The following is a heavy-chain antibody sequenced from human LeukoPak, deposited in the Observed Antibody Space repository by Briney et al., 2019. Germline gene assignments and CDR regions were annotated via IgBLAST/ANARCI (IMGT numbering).Heavy chain of an antibody. CDR2: IYYSGST. CDR3: ARGGLLGVVVAATNPGIDY. D-gene: IGHD2-15*01. V-gene: IGHV4-59*12. CDR1: GGSISSYY. J-gene: IGHJ4*02. Sequence: SETLSLTCTVSGGSISSYYWSWIRQPPGKGLEGIGYIYYSGSTNYNPSLKRRVTISVDTSKNQFSLKLSSVTAADTAVYYCARGGLLGVVVAATNPGIDYWGQGTLVTVSS.